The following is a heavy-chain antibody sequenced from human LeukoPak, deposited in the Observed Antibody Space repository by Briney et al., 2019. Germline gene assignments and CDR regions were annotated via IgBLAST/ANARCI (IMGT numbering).Heavy chain of an antibody. Sequence: SETLSLTCTVSGGSISSGDYYCSWIRQPPGKGLEWIGYIYYSGGTYYNPSLKSRVTISVDTSKNQFSLKLSSVTAADTAVYYCARSYDWNAFDIWGQGTMVTVSS. V-gene: IGHV4-30-4*01. CDR1: GGSISSGDYY. CDR3: ARSYDWNAFDI. J-gene: IGHJ3*02. D-gene: IGHD1-20*01. CDR2: IYYSGGT.